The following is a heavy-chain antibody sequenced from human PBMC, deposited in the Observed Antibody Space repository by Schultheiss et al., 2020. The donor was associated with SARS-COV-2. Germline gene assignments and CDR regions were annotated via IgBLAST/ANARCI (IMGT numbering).Heavy chain of an antibody. J-gene: IGHJ4*02. CDR2: IYHSGST. D-gene: IGHD4-11*01. CDR3: VRNDYSRYNLNQNDAFDI. CDR1: GGSISSYY. V-gene: IGHV4-4*09. Sequence: SETLSLTCTVSGGSISSYYWSWIRQPPGKGLEWIGYIYHSGSTYYNPSLKSRVTISVDTSKNQFSLRLTSVTAADTAIYYCVRNDYSRYNLNQNDAFDIWGQGSLVTVSS.